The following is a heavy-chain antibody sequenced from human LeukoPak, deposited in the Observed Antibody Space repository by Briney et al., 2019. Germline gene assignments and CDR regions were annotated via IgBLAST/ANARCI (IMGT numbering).Heavy chain of an antibody. CDR3: AKDFPFPRYGDYGVGAFDI. Sequence: GGSLKLSCSASGFTFRTSWMHWVRQGPGKGLLWVAHINSDGGNTAYADSVKGRFTISRDNAKSTLYLQMNSLRSEDTAVYYCAKDFPFPRYGDYGVGAFDIWGQGTMVTVSS. CDR2: INSDGGNT. D-gene: IGHD4-17*01. V-gene: IGHV3-74*01. CDR1: GFTFRTSW. J-gene: IGHJ3*02.